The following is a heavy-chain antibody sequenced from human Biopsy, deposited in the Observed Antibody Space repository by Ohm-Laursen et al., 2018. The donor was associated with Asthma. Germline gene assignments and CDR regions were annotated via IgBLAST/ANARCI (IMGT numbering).Heavy chain of an antibody. V-gene: IGHV4-59*01. J-gene: IGHJ4*02. CDR3: AGFCSGGNCPDH. Sequence: TLSLTWTVSGGSIRNYYWSWIRQPPGQRLEFIGYIYTSGSTNYNPSLKSRVTISADTSMNQFSLKLSSVIAADTAVYYCAGFCSGGNCPDHWGQGTLVTASS. CDR1: GGSIRNYY. CDR2: IYTSGST. D-gene: IGHD2-15*01.